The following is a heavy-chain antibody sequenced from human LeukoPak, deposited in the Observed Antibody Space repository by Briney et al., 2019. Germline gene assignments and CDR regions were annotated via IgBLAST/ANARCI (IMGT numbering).Heavy chain of an antibody. J-gene: IGHJ4*02. CDR1: GFTFSNYW. V-gene: IGHV3-21*01. CDR2: ISSSSSYI. D-gene: IGHD1-26*01. CDR3: ASEAYSGSFAFDY. Sequence: GGSLRLSCVASGFTFSNYWMSWVRQAPGKGLEWVSSISSSSSYIYYADSVKGRFTISRDNAKNSLYLQMNSLRAEDTAVYYCASEAYSGSFAFDYWGQGTLVTVSS.